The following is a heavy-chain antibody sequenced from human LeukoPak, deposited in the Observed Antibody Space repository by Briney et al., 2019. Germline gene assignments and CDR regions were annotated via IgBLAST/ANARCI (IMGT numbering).Heavy chain of an antibody. D-gene: IGHD3-22*01. CDR1: GYTFTSYY. Sequence: ASVKVSCEASGYTFTSYYMHWVRQAPGQGLEWMGIINPSGGSTSYAQKFQGRVTMTRDTSTSTVYMELSSLRSEDTAVYYCARDKYYDSSGYYGYCFDYWGQGTLVTVSS. CDR2: INPSGGST. J-gene: IGHJ4*02. V-gene: IGHV1-46*01. CDR3: ARDKYYDSSGYYGYCFDY.